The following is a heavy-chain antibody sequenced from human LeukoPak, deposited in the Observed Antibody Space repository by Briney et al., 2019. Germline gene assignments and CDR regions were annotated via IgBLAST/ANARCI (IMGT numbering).Heavy chain of an antibody. CDR3: ARAHPLYYDILTGYYTGLYDYFDY. V-gene: IGHV4-34*01. D-gene: IGHD3-9*01. J-gene: IGHJ4*02. CDR1: GGSFSGYY. CDR2: INHSGIT. Sequence: SETLSLTCAVYGGSFSGYYWSWIRQPPGKGLEWIGEINHSGITNYNPSLESRVTISVDTSKNQFSLKLSSVTAADTAVYYCARAHPLYYDILTGYYTGLYDYFDYWGQGTLVTVSS.